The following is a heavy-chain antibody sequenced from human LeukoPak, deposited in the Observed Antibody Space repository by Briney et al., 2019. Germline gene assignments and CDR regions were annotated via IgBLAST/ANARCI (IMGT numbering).Heavy chain of an antibody. D-gene: IGHD1-26*01. CDR1: GGAFSSYA. V-gene: IGHV1-69*13. J-gene: IGHJ4*02. CDR3: AILFSYSGSYYGIRVGFDY. CDR2: IIPIFGTA. Sequence: ASVKVSCKASGGAFSSYAISWVRQAPGQGLEWMGGIIPIFGTANYAQKFQGRVTITADESTSTAYMELSSLRSEDTAVYYCAILFSYSGSYYGIRVGFDYWGQGTLVTVSS.